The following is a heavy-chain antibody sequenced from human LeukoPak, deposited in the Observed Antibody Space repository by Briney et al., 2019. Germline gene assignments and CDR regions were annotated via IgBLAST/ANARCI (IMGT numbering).Heavy chain of an antibody. J-gene: IGHJ4*02. CDR3: ARVISSGSYYTPGFDY. CDR1: GGSFSGYY. Sequence: KSSETLSLTCAVYGGSFSGYYWSWIRQPPGKGLEWIGEINHSGSTNYNPSLKSRVTISVDTSKNQFSLKLSSVTAADTAVYYCARVISSGSYYTPGFDYWGQGTLVTVSS. D-gene: IGHD3-10*01. CDR2: INHSGST. V-gene: IGHV4-34*01.